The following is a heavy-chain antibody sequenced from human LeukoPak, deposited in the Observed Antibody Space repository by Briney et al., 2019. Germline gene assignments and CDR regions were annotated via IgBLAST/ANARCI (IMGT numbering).Heavy chain of an antibody. V-gene: IGHV4-34*01. J-gene: IGHJ3*02. D-gene: IGHD3-3*01. CDR2: INHSGST. CDR1: GGSFSGYY. CDR3: ARFGIFGKNAFDI. Sequence: SETLSLTCAVYGGSFSGYYWSWIRQPPGKGLEWIGEINHSGSTNYNPSLKSRVTISVDTSKNQFSLKLSSVTAADTAVYYCARFGIFGKNAFDIWGQGTVVTVSS.